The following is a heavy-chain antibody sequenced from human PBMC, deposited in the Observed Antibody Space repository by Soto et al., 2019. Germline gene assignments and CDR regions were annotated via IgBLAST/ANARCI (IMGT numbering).Heavy chain of an antibody. Sequence: TSETLSLTCAVSGGSISSGGYSWTWIRQPPGKGLEWIGYIYHSGGTYYNPSLKSRVTISVDRSKNSLYLQMNSLRAEDTAVYYCARGAGTAKGRAYYYYGMDVWGQGTTVTVSS. CDR2: IYHSGGT. J-gene: IGHJ6*02. V-gene: IGHV4-30-2*01. D-gene: IGHD1-1*01. CDR3: ARGAGTAKGRAYYYYGMDV. CDR1: GGSISSGGYS.